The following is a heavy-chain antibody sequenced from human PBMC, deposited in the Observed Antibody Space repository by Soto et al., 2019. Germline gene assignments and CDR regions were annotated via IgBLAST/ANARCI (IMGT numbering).Heavy chain of an antibody. CDR1: GYTFTSYR. CDR2: VSAYNGNT. CDR3: ARVAAMYSSSWYGMDV. J-gene: IGHJ6*02. V-gene: IGHV1-18*01. Sequence: SVKVSFKASGYTFTSYRISWVRQAPGQGLEWMGWVSAYNGNTNYAQKLQGRVTMTTDTSTSTAYMELRSLRSDDTAVYYCARVAAMYSSSWYGMDVWGQGTTVTVSS. D-gene: IGHD6-13*01.